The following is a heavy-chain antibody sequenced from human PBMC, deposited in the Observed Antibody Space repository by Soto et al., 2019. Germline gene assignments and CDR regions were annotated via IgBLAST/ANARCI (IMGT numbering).Heavy chain of an antibody. D-gene: IGHD6-19*01. CDR3: ARESQNSSGFYHFDY. Sequence: ASVKVSCKASGYTFTSYAMHWVRQAPGQRLEWMGWINAGNGNTKYSQKFQGRVTITRDTSASTAYMELSSLRSEDTAVYYCARESQNSSGFYHFDYWGQGTLVTVSS. J-gene: IGHJ4*02. CDR1: GYTFTSYA. V-gene: IGHV1-3*01. CDR2: INAGNGNT.